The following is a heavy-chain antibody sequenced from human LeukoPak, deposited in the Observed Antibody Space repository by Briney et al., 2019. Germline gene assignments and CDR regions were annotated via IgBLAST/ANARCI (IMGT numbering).Heavy chain of an antibody. D-gene: IGHD3-9*01. V-gene: IGHV4-31*03. Sequence: SETLSLTCTVSGGSISSGGYYWSWIRQHPGKGLEWIGYIYYSGSTYYNPSLKSRVTISVDTSKNQFSLKLSSVTAADTAVYYCARDRDVLTYYDILTGYPRPFDAFDIWGQGTMVTVSS. CDR3: ARDRDVLTYYDILTGYPRPFDAFDI. CDR1: GGSISSGGYY. CDR2: IYYSGST. J-gene: IGHJ3*02.